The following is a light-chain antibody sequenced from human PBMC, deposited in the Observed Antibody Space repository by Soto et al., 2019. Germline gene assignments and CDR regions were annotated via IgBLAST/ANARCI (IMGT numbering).Light chain of an antibody. V-gene: IGLV2-14*01. CDR1: SSDVGGYNY. CDR3: SSYTAGGTI. CDR2: EVS. Sequence: QSVLTQPASVSGSPGQSITISCTGTSSDVGGYNYVSWSQQHPGKAPKLLISEVSNRPSGVSNRFSGSKSGNTASLTISGLQAEDEADYYCSSYTAGGTIFGTGTKLTVL. J-gene: IGLJ1*01.